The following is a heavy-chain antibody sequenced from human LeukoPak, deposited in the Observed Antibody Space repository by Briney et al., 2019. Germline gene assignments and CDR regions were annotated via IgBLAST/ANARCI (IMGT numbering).Heavy chain of an antibody. Sequence: PSETLSLTCAVSGGSITGHYWNWIRQTPGMRLGWIGYTSYSRTTIYNSYFKGRATMSMDTSKNQLYLNLTSVTATDTAVYYCAKLGHSDGWYLGAFDIWGQGTTVIVSS. V-gene: IGHV4-59*08. CDR3: AKLGHSDGWYLGAFDI. J-gene: IGHJ3*02. D-gene: IGHD6-19*01. CDR2: TSYSRTT. CDR1: GGSITGHY.